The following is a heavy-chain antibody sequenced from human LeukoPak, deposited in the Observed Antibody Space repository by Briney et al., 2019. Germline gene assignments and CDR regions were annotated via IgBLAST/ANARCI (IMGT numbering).Heavy chain of an antibody. CDR3: ARSDPLTVTPDY. CDR1: GFTFSSYA. V-gene: IGHV3-30-3*01. J-gene: IGHJ4*02. D-gene: IGHD4-17*01. Sequence: GGSLRLSCAASGFTFSSYALHWVRQAPGKGLEWVAVISYDGTNIDYADSVKGRFTISRDNSNNTLYLQMNSLRSEDTAVYYCARSDPLTVTPDYWGQGTLVTVSS. CDR2: ISYDGTNI.